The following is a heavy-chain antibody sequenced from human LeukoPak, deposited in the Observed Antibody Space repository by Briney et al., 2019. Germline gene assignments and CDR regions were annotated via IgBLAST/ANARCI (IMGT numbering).Heavy chain of an antibody. V-gene: IGHV3-30-3*01. CDR3: ARDSNYDILTGYD. Sequence: GGSLRLSCAASGFTFSSYAMHWVRQAPGKGLEWVAVISYDGSNKYYADTVKGRFTISRDNSKNTLYLQMNSLRAEDTAVYYCARDSNYDILTGYDWGQGTLVTVS. D-gene: IGHD3-9*01. CDR2: ISYDGSNK. J-gene: IGHJ4*02. CDR1: GFTFSSYA.